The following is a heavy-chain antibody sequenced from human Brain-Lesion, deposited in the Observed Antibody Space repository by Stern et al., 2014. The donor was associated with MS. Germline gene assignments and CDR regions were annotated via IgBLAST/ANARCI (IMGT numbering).Heavy chain of an antibody. CDR3: ARDRTCTGGSCYGT. V-gene: IGHV3-53*01. CDR1: GFSVSNNY. D-gene: IGHD2-15*01. J-gene: IGHJ5*02. Sequence: EVQLVESGGKLIQPGESLRISCAASGFSVSNNYMTWVCQAPGKGLEWVXLIYSGGGTYYADSVKGRFTISRDNSKNTLYLQMNNLRAEDTAVYYCARDRTCTGGSCYGTWGQGTLVTVSS. CDR2: IYSGGGT.